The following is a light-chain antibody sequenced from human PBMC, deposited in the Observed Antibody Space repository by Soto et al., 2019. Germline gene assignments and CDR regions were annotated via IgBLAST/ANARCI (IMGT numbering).Light chain of an antibody. V-gene: IGKV3D-20*01. CDR1: QSVYSNY. CDR3: QQYGSSRT. CDR2: DAS. Sequence: EIVLTQSPATLSLSPGGRATLSCGASQSVYSNYLAWYKQKPGLAPRLLIYDASSRATGIPDRFSGSGSGTDFTLTISRLETEEFAVYYCQQYGSSRTFGQGTKVEIK. J-gene: IGKJ1*01.